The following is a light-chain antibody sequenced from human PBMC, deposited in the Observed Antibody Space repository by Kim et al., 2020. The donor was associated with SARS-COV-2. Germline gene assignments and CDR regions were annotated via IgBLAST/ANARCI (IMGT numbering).Light chain of an antibody. V-gene: IGKV2-28*01. CDR1: QSLLHSNGYNY. CDR3: MQARQSPPWT. J-gene: IGKJ1*01. Sequence: DVVMTQSPLSLPVTPGEPASISCRSSQSLLHSNGYNYLDWYLQKPGQSPQLLIYMASNRASGVPDRFSGSGSGTDFTLNISRVEAEDVGVYYCMQARQSPPWTFGPGTKVEIK. CDR2: MAS.